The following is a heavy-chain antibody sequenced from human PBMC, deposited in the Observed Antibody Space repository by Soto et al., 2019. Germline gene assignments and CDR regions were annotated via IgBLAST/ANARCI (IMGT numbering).Heavy chain of an antibody. Sequence: ASVKVSCKASGYTFSSFAISWVRQAPGQGLEWMGWISTYNGKAHYVHGLQDRVTMTMDTSTTTAYMDLRSLTSDDTAVYYCVRARESIFYDSSGFYFDSWGQGTLVTVSS. V-gene: IGHV1-18*01. J-gene: IGHJ4*02. CDR2: ISTYNGKA. CDR1: GYTFSSFA. CDR3: VRARESIFYDSSGFYFDS. D-gene: IGHD3-16*01.